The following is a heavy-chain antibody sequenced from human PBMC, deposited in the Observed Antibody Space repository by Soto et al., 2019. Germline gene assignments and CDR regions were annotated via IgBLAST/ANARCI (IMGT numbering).Heavy chain of an antibody. V-gene: IGHV4-59*06. CDR3: ASTKRVVITA. J-gene: IGHJ5*02. D-gene: IGHD3-22*01. CDR1: GGSISNYY. CDR2: IYYSGST. Sequence: SETLSLTCTVSGGSISNYYWSWLRQPPGKGLEWIGYIYYSGSTYYNPSLKSRVTISVDTSKNQFSLKLSSVTAADTAVYYCASTKRVVITAWGQGTLVTVSS.